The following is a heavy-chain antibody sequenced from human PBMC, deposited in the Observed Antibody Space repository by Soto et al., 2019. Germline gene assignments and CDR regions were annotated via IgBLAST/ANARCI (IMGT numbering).Heavy chain of an antibody. CDR3: SRDGRMAKIAFFDY. Sequence: ASVKVSCKASGYTFTSYGISWVRQAPGQGLEWMGWISAYNGNTNYAQKLQGTVTMTTDTSTSTAYMELRSLRSDDTAVYYWSRDGRMAKIAFFDYWGQGTLVTVSS. CDR2: ISAYNGNT. J-gene: IGHJ4*02. V-gene: IGHV1-18*01. D-gene: IGHD1-26*01. CDR1: GYTFTSYG.